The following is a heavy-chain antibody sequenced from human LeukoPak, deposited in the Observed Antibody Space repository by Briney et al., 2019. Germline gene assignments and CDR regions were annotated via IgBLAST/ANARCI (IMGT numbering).Heavy chain of an antibody. CDR2: IKQDGSEI. Sequence: PGGSLRLSCAASGFTFSSYWMHWVRQAPGKGLEWVANIKQDGSEIYYVDSVKGRFTISRDNSKNTLYLQMNSLRAQDTAIYYCARGEYYYDSSGRGFDIWGRGTRVTVSS. J-gene: IGHJ2*01. V-gene: IGHV3-7*01. D-gene: IGHD3-22*01. CDR1: GFTFSSYW. CDR3: ARGEYYYDSSGRGFDI.